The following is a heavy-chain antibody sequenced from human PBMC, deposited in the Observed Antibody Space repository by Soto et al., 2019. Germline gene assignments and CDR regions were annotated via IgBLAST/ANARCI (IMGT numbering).Heavy chain of an antibody. V-gene: IGHV1-18*01. Sequence: ASVKVSCKASGYTFTSYGISWVRQAHGQGLEWMGWISAYNGNTNYAQKLQGRVTMTTDTSTSTAYMELRSLRSDDTAVYYCARDNLPYNRFSGEFDPWGQGTLVTVSS. J-gene: IGHJ5*02. CDR2: ISAYNGNT. CDR3: ARDNLPYNRFSGEFDP. CDR1: GYTFTSYG. D-gene: IGHD1-20*01.